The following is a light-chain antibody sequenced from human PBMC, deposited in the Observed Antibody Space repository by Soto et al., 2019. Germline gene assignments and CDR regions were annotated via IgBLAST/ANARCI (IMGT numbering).Light chain of an antibody. Sequence: QSVLAQPASVSASPRQSITISCTGTHSDVGSYNLVSWFQQHPGKAPKLVISEVTTRPSGVSDRFSGSKSGNTASLTISGLQAEDEANYYCNSYTTLSNRVFGTGTKATVL. CDR3: NSYTTLSNRV. CDR1: HSDVGSYNL. V-gene: IGLV2-14*02. J-gene: IGLJ1*01. CDR2: EVT.